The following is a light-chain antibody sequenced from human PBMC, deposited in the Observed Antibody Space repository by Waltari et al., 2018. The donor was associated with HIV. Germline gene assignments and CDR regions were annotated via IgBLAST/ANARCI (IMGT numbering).Light chain of an antibody. CDR2: AAS. CDR1: QGISSY. CDR3: QQYYNTPLT. J-gene: IGKJ4*01. V-gene: IGKV1-8*01. Sequence: AIRMTQSPSSFSASTGDRVTITCRASQGISSYLAWYQQKPGKAPKLLIYAASTLQSGVPSRFSGSGSGTDFTLTISSLQAEDVAVYYCQQYYNTPLTFGGGTEVEIK.